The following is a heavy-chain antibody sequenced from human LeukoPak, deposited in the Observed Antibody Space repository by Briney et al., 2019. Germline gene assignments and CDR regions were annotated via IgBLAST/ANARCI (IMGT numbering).Heavy chain of an antibody. D-gene: IGHD3-10*01. J-gene: IGHJ5*02. CDR2: IYPGDSDT. Sequence: GESLKISCKGSGYSFTNYWIGWVRQMPGKGLEWMGIIYPGDSDTRYSPSFQGQVTISADKSISTAYLQWSGLKASDTAMYYCVTRDYYGSGSYYKHNYFDPWGQGTLVTVSS. CDR3: VTRDYYGSGSYYKHNYFDP. CDR1: GYSFTNYW. V-gene: IGHV5-51*01.